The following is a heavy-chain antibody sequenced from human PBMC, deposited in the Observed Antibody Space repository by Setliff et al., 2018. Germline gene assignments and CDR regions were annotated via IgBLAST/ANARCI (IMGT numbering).Heavy chain of an antibody. CDR1: GYSISSDYY. Sequence: PSETLSLTCAVSGYSISSDYYWGWIRQPPGKGLEWIGSMYHSGSTYYNPSLKSRVTISVDTSKNQFSLKLNYVTAADTAVYYCARALGYCSRTSCYADAFDIWGLGTMVTV. J-gene: IGHJ3*02. V-gene: IGHV4-38-2*01. CDR2: MYHSGST. D-gene: IGHD2-2*01. CDR3: ARALGYCSRTSCYADAFDI.